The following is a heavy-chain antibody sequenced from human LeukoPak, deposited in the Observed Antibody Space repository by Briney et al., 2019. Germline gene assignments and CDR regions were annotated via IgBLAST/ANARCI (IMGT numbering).Heavy chain of an antibody. D-gene: IGHD3-22*01. CDR3: ARAVGTAYYYDSSGYSDY. Sequence: GGSLRLSCAASGFTFSSYWMSWVRQAPGKGLEWVANIKQDGSEKYYVDSVKGRFTISRDNAKNSLYLQMNSLRAEDTAVYYCARAVGTAYYYDSSGYSDYWGQGTLVTVSS. V-gene: IGHV3-7*01. J-gene: IGHJ4*02. CDR1: GFTFSSYW. CDR2: IKQDGSEK.